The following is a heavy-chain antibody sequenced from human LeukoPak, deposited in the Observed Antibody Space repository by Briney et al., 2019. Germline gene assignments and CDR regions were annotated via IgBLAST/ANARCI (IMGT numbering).Heavy chain of an antibody. CDR3: ARSHPKYCGGDCYRDAFDI. CDR1: GGSISSSNG. V-gene: IGHV4-4*02. CDR2: IYHSGST. D-gene: IGHD2-21*01. J-gene: IGHJ3*02. Sequence: SETLSLTCAVSGGSISSSNGWSWVRQPPGKGLEWIGEIYHSGSTNYNPSLKSRVTISVDTSKNQFSLKLSSVTAADTAVYYCARSHPKYCGGDCYRDAFDIWGQGTMVTVSS.